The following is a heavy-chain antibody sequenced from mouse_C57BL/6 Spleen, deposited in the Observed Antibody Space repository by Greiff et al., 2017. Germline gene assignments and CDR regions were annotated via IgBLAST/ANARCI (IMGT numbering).Heavy chain of an antibody. V-gene: IGHV1-77*01. CDR1: GYTFTDYY. Sequence: VQLQQSGAELVKPGASVKISCKASGYTFTDYYINWVKQRPGQGLEWIGKIGPGSGSTYYNEKFKGKATLTADKSSSPAYMQLSSLTSEDSAVYFCARRDFCGSSLDYYAMDYWGQGTSVTVSS. CDR2: IGPGSGST. J-gene: IGHJ4*01. D-gene: IGHD1-1*01. CDR3: ARRDFCGSSLDYYAMDY.